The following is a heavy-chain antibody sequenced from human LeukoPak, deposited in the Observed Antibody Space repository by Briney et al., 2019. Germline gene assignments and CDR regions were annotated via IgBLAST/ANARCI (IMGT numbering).Heavy chain of an antibody. J-gene: IGHJ4*02. CDR3: ARESRWSGYYFDY. D-gene: IGHD3-3*01. Sequence: SETLSLTCTVSGGSISSYYWSWIRQPPGKGLGWIGYIYHSGSTYYNPSLKSRVTISVDRSKNQFSLKLSSVTAADTAVYYCARESRWSGYYFDYWGQGTLVTVSS. CDR1: GGSISSYY. V-gene: IGHV4-59*12. CDR2: IYHSGST.